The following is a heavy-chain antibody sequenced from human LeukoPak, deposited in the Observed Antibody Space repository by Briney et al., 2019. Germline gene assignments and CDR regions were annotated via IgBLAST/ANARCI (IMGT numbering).Heavy chain of an antibody. Sequence: SETLSLTCTVSGGSISSYYWSWIRQPAGKGLEWIGRIYTSGSTNYNPSLKSRVTMSVDTSKNQFSLKLSSVTAADTAVYYCAREASLTYSDFWSGYYSGGGYFDYWGQGTLVTVFS. D-gene: IGHD3-3*01. J-gene: IGHJ4*02. CDR3: AREASLTYSDFWSGYYSGGGYFDY. V-gene: IGHV4-4*07. CDR1: GGSISSYY. CDR2: IYTSGST.